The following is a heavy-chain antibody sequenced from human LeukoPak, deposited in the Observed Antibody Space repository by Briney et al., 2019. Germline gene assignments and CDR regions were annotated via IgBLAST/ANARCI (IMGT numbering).Heavy chain of an antibody. Sequence: GGSLRLSCAASGFTFSSYSMNWVRQATGKGLEWVSSISSSSSYIYYADSVKGRFTISRDNAKNSLYLQMNSLRAEDTAVYYCARDPGWEQWQNWFDPWGQGTLVTVSS. D-gene: IGHD6-19*01. J-gene: IGHJ5*02. CDR2: ISSSSSYI. V-gene: IGHV3-21*01. CDR1: GFTFSSYS. CDR3: ARDPGWEQWQNWFDP.